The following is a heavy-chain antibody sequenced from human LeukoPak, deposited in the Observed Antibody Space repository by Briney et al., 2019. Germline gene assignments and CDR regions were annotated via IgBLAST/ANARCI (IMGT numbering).Heavy chain of an antibody. CDR2: IYYSGSI. CDR3: ARVSSSSYIDY. V-gene: IGHV4-59*01. J-gene: IGHJ4*02. CDR1: GGSISSYY. D-gene: IGHD6-13*01. Sequence: SETLSLTCTVSGGSISSYYWSWIRQPPGKGLEWIGYIYYSGSINYNPSLKSRVTISVDTSKNQFSLKLSSVTAADTAVYYCARVSSSSYIDYWGQGTLVTVSS.